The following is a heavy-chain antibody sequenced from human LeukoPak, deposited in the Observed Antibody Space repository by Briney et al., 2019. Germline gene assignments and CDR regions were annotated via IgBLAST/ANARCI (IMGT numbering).Heavy chain of an antibody. CDR2: IKQDGSEK. V-gene: IGHV3-7*03. J-gene: IGHJ4*02. CDR1: GFIFSNYW. Sequence: GGSLRLSCAASGFIFSNYWMNWVRQAPGKGLEWVANIKQDGSEKYYVDYVKGRFTISRDNAKNSLYLQMNSLRAEDTAVYYCASGGYSFGYWGQGTLVTVSS. D-gene: IGHD5-18*01. CDR3: ASGGYSFGY.